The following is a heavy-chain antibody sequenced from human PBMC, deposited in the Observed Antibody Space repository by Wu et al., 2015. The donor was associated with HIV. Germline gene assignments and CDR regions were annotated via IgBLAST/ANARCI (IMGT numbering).Heavy chain of an antibody. CDR2: INPVSGGT. Sequence: VQLVQSGREVKKPGASVKVSCKASGYTFTGYYIHWMRQAPGQGLEWMGWINPVSGGTKYAQKFLGRVTMTRDTAISTAYMELSRLRSDDTAMYYCERDYYDSRGSVVREDLWGQGTLIIVSS. D-gene: IGHD3-22*01. CDR1: GYTFTGYY. J-gene: IGHJ4*02. V-gene: IGHV1-2*02. CDR3: ERDYYDSRGSVVREDL.